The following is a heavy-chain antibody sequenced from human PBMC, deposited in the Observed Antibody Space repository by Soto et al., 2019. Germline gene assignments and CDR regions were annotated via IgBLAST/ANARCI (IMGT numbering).Heavy chain of an antibody. CDR1: GFTFSTSS. D-gene: IGHD2-2*01. Sequence: GGSLRLSCAASGFTFSTSSMNRVRQSPGKWLELLSSISDIXNFMFYVDLVKCRFTISRDNAKNSMYLQMNSLRAEDTAVYFCARDTSSSENYYYGIDVWGQGTTVTVSS. CDR3: ARDTSSSENYYYGIDV. CDR2: ISDIXNFM. V-gene: IGHV3-21*01. J-gene: IGHJ6*02.